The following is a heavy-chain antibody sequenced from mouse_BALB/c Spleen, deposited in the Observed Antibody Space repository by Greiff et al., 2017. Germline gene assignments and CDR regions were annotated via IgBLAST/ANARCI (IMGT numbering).Heavy chain of an antibody. CDR3: ARDRNYGSSYAFAY. CDR2: IWAGGST. D-gene: IGHD1-1*01. V-gene: IGHV2-9*02. J-gene: IGHJ3*01. Sequence: VKLVESGPGLVAPSQSLSITCTVSGFSLTSYGVHWVRQPPGKGWEWLGVIWAGGSTNYNSALMSRLSISKDNSKSQVFLKMNSLQTDDTAMYYCARDRNYGSSYAFAYCAHMTLVTLSA. CDR1: GFSLTSYG.